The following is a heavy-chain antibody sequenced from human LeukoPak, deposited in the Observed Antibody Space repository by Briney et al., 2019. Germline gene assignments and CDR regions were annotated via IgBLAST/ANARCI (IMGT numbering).Heavy chain of an antibody. V-gene: IGHV3-30*03. J-gene: IGHJ4*01. D-gene: IGHD1-1*01. CDR1: GFTFSSHG. CDR2: ISYDENNK. Sequence: PGGSLRLSCAASGFTFSSHGMHWVRQAPGKGLEWVAVISYDENNKYFADFVKGRFSLSRDNSMNTLYLQLNSLRTEDTAMYYCARDLSGHWTYDYWGQGTLVTVSS. CDR3: ARDLSGHWTYDY.